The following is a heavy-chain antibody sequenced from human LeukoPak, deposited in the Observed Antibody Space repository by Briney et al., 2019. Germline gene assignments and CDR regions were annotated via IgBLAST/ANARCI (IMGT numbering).Heavy chain of an antibody. Sequence: SETLSLTCTVSGGSISSGDYYWSWIRQPPGKGLEWIGYIYYSGSTYYNPSLKSRVTISVDTSKNQFSLKLSSVTAADTAVYYCARDPLHHDAFDIWGQGTMVTVSS. CDR2: IYYSGST. CDR3: ARDPLHHDAFDI. J-gene: IGHJ3*02. V-gene: IGHV4-30-4*01. CDR1: GGSISSGDYY.